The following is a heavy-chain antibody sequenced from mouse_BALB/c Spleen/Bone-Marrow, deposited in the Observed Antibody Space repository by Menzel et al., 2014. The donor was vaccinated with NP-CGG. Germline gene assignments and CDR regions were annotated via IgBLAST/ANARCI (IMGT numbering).Heavy chain of an antibody. J-gene: IGHJ2*01. V-gene: IGHV7-3*02. D-gene: IGHD2-2*01. CDR2: IRNKANGYTT. CDR1: GFTFTDYY. Sequence: VKLAESGGGLVQPGGSLSLSCATSGFTFTDYYMSWVRQPPGKALEWLGFIRNKANGYTTEYSASVKGRFTISRDNSQSILYLQMNTLRAEDSATYYCARYGYDYFDYWGQGTTLTVSS. CDR3: ARYGYDYFDY.